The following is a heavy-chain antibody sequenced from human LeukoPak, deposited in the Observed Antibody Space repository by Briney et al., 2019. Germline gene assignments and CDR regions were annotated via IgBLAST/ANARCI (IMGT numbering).Heavy chain of an antibody. J-gene: IGHJ6*02. D-gene: IGHD6-19*01. Sequence: ASVKVSCKAPGYTFTSYGISWVRQAPGQGLEWMGWISAYNGNTNYAQKLQGRVTMTTDTSTSTAYIELRSLRSDDTAVYYCARYGYSSGSLYYYGMDVWGQGTTVTVSS. CDR3: ARYGYSSGSLYYYGMDV. V-gene: IGHV1-18*01. CDR1: GYTFTSYG. CDR2: ISAYNGNT.